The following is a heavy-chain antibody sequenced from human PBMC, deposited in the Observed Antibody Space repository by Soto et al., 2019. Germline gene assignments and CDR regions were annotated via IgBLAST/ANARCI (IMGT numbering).Heavy chain of an antibody. CDR1: GFSFSSYG. D-gene: IGHD3-22*01. Sequence: QVQLVESGGGVVQPGKSLRLSCAASGFSFSSYGMHWVRQAPGKGLEWVAVIWYDGSNEDYADSVKGRFTISRDNSKNTLSLQMTTLRADDTAVYSCGRDRDYSDNSGYALAIWGQGTVVTVSS. CDR2: IWYDGSNE. J-gene: IGHJ3*02. CDR3: GRDRDYSDNSGYALAI. V-gene: IGHV3-33*01.